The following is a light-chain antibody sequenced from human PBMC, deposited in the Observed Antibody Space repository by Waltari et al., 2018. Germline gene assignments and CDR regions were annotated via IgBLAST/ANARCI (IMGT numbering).Light chain of an antibody. CDR1: QSVGST. V-gene: IGKV3D-15*01. CDR2: YAS. CDR3: QKYNDWPPS. J-gene: IGKJ2*03. Sequence: ETMMMQSPATLSLSPGERATLSCRASQSVGSTLAWYQQKPGQAPRLLIYYASKRATGIPDRFSGSGSGTDFTLTISSLDPEDVGVYYCQKYNDWPPSFGQGTKVEIK.